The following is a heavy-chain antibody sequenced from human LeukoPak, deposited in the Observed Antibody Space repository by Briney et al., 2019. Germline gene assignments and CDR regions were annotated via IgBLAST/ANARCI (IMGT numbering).Heavy chain of an antibody. V-gene: IGHV4-34*01. D-gene: IGHD4-17*01. CDR1: GGSFSGYY. CDR2: IYHSGST. CDR3: ASDYGDYAQDY. J-gene: IGHJ4*02. Sequence: PSETLSLTCAVYGGSFSGYYWSWIRQPPGKGLEWIGYIYHSGSTNYNPSLKSRVTISVDTSKNQFSLKLSSVTAADTAVYYCASDYGDYAQDYWGQGTLVTVSS.